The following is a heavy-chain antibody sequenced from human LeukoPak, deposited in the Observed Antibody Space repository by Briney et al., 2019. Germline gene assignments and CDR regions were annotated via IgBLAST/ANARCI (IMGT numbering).Heavy chain of an antibody. CDR3: AGIVVPAARSLNGMDV. CDR2: IYYSGST. CDR1: GGSISSYY. Sequence: SETLSLTCTVSGGSISSYYWSWIRQPSGKGLEWIGYIYYSGSTNYNPSLKSRVTISVDTSKNQFSLKLSSVTAADTAVYYCAGIVVPAARSLNGMDVWGQGTTVTVSS. D-gene: IGHD2-2*01. V-gene: IGHV4-59*01. J-gene: IGHJ6*02.